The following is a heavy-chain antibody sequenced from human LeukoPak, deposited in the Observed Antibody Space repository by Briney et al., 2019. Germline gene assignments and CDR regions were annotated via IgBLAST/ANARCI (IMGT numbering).Heavy chain of an antibody. CDR1: GGSISTYY. D-gene: IGHD4-23*01. CDR2: IYYSGST. CDR3: ARSTVVMLQWFDP. Sequence: SETLSLTCTVSGGSISTYYWSWIRQPPGKGLEWIGYIYYSGSTNYNPSLKSRVTISVDTSKNQFSLKLSSVTAADTVVYYCARSTVVMLQWFDPWGQGALVTVSS. J-gene: IGHJ5*02. V-gene: IGHV4-59*01.